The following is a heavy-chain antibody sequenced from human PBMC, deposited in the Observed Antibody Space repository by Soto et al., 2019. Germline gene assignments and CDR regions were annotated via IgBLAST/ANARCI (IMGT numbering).Heavy chain of an antibody. CDR3: AREGYGGELGINPGAFDI. J-gene: IGHJ3*02. D-gene: IGHD4-17*01. Sequence: QVQLQESGPGLVKPSETLSLTCTVSGGSISSYYWSWIRQPPGKGLEWIGYIYYSGSTNYNPSLKSRVTISVDTSKNPFSLKLSSVTAADTAVYYCAREGYGGELGINPGAFDIWGQGTMVTVSS. CDR1: GGSISSYY. CDR2: IYYSGST. V-gene: IGHV4-59*01.